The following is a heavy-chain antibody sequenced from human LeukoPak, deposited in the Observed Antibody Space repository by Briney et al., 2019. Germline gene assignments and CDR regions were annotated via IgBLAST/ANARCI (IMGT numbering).Heavy chain of an antibody. CDR1: GFTFSSYG. V-gene: IGHV3-30*18. J-gene: IGHJ4*02. Sequence: GGSPRLSCAASGFTFSSYGMHWVRQAPGKGLEWVAVISYDGSNKYYADSVKGRFTISRDNSKNTLYLQMNSLRAEDTAVYYCAKTATVTIDYWGQGTLVTVSS. CDR2: ISYDGSNK. D-gene: IGHD4-17*01. CDR3: AKTATVTIDY.